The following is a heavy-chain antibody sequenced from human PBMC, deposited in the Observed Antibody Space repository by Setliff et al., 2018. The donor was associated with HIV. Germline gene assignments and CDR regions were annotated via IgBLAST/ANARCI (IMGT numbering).Heavy chain of an antibody. CDR2: RSTTGST. D-gene: IGHD3-22*01. V-gene: IGHV4-4*09. CDR3: ARYRYYYDSSGYGRWFDP. Sequence: PSETLSLTCTVSGDSISSYFWSWIRQSPGKGLEWIGFRSTTGSTNYNPSLRSRVTISVDTSKNQFSLKVNSVTAADTAVYYCARYRYYYDSSGYGRWFDPWGQGTLVTVSS. CDR1: GDSISSYF. J-gene: IGHJ5*02.